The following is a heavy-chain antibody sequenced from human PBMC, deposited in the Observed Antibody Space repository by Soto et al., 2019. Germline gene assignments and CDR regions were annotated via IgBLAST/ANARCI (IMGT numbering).Heavy chain of an antibody. D-gene: IGHD2-21*02. CDR1: GGSISSGDYY. CDR3: ARGGSCGGDCYPYYYYGMDV. CDR2: IYYSGST. Sequence: SETLSLTCTVSGGSISSGDYYWSWIRQPPGKGLEWIGYIYYSGSTYYNPSLKSRVTISVDTSKNQFSLKLSSVTAADTAVYYCARGGSCGGDCYPYYYYGMDVWGQGTTVTVSS. V-gene: IGHV4-30-4*01. J-gene: IGHJ6*02.